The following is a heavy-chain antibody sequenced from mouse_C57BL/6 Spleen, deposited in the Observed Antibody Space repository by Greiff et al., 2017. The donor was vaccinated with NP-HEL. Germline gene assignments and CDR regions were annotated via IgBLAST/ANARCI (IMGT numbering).Heavy chain of an antibody. Sequence: VKLMESGPGLVQPSQSLSITCTVSGFSLTSYGVHWVRQSPGKGLEWLGVIWRGGSTDYNAAFLSRLSISKDNSKSQVFFKMNSLQADVTAIYYCARNYYGSSYTWFAYWGQGTLVTVSA. CDR1: GFSLTSYG. CDR3: ARNYYGSSYTWFAY. V-gene: IGHV2-2*01. CDR2: IWRGGST. D-gene: IGHD1-1*01. J-gene: IGHJ3*01.